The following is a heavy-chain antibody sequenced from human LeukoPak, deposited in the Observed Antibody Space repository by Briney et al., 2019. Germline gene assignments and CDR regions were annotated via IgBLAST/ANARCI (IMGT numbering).Heavy chain of an antibody. CDR3: ARSYSGSYYSAFDI. V-gene: IGHV4-59*11. CDR2: IYYSGST. D-gene: IGHD1-26*01. J-gene: IGHJ3*02. CDR1: GDSIGSRY. Sequence: SETLSLTCTVSGDSIGSRYWSWIRQPPGKELEWIGYIYYSGSTKYNPSLKSRVTISLDTSKNQFSLKLSSVTAADTAVYYCARSYSGSYYSAFDIWGQGTMVTVSS.